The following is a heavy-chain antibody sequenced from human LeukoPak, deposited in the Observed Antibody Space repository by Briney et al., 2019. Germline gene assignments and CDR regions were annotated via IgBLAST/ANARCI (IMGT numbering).Heavy chain of an antibody. D-gene: IGHD4-17*01. CDR2: IYYSGST. CDR1: GFTFSSYA. J-gene: IGHJ6*02. CDR3: ARAPYGDYALDV. V-gene: IGHV4-59*01. Sequence: GSLRLSCAASGFTFSSYAMSWIRQPPGKGLEWIAYIYYSGSTNYNPSLRSRVTISVDTSKNQFSLRLSSMTAADTAVYYCARAPYGDYALDVWGQGTTVTVSS.